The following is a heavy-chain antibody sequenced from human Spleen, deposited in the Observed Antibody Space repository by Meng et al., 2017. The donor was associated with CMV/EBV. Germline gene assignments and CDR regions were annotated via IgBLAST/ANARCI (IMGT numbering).Heavy chain of an antibody. V-gene: IGHV3-30*02. D-gene: IGHD2-8*01. CDR2: IEYDGSDK. CDR1: GFTFNTFV. Sequence: GESLKISCAASGFTFNTFVMHWVRQAPGKGLEWVAFIEYDGSDKFYTGSVKGRFTVSRDNSKNTVYLVMNSLRAEDTAVYYCARDRTSNRFDYWGQGTLVTVSS. J-gene: IGHJ4*02. CDR3: ARDRTSNRFDY.